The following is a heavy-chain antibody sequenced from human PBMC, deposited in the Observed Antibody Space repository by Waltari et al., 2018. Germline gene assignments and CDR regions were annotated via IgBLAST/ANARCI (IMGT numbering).Heavy chain of an antibody. CDR1: GYPFSIYS. D-gene: IGHD3-16*01. CDR3: ARETHYYDARGPMHAFDI. Sequence: QVQLVQSGAEVRKPGTAVKVSCKTSGYPFSIYSMHWVRQAPGQGLEWMGIMNPSSGATTTAHKFQGRVTITRDTSSATIYMDLSSLRSEDTAVYYCARETHYYDARGPMHAFDIWGQGTLVTVSS. CDR2: MNPSSGAT. J-gene: IGHJ3*02. V-gene: IGHV1-46*01.